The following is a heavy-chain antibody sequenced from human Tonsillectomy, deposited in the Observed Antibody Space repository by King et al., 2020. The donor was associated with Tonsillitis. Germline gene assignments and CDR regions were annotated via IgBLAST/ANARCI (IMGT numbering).Heavy chain of an antibody. J-gene: IGHJ4*02. V-gene: IGHV3-9*02. CDR3: AKDMFRGYSYGYWGIVDY. CDR2: ISWNSGSI. D-gene: IGHD5-18*01. CDR1: GFTSDDYA. Sequence: VQLVESVGGLVQPGRSLRLSCAASGFTSDDYAMHWVRQVPGKGLEWVSGISWNSGSIAYADSVKGRFTISRDNAKNSLYLQMNSLRAEDTALYYCAKDMFRGYSYGYWGIVDYWGQGTLVTVSS.